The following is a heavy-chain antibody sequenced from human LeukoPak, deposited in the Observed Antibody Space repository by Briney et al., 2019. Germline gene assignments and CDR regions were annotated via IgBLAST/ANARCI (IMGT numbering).Heavy chain of an antibody. J-gene: IGHJ2*01. D-gene: IGHD5-24*01. V-gene: IGHV4-34*01. CDR1: GGSFSGYY. Sequence: PSETLSLTCAVYGGSFSGYYWSWIRQPPGKGLEWIGEINHSGSTNYNPSLKSRVTISVDTSKNQFSLKLSSVTAADTAMYYCAREERDGYNYYWYFDLWGRGTLVTVSS. CDR3: AREERDGYNYYWYFDL. CDR2: INHSGST.